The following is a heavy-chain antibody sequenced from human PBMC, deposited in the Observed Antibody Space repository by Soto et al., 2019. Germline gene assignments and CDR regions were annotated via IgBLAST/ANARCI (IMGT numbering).Heavy chain of an antibody. CDR1: GYIFTSYC. Sequence: QVQLVQSGAEVKKPGASVKVSCKASGYIFTSYCMHWVRQAPGQGLEWMGIINPSGGSTTYAQKFQGRVTMNRDTSTSTVYLDLSSLRSEDTAVYYWARDRESAVSYYYYGMDVWGQGTTVTVSS. V-gene: IGHV1-46*01. D-gene: IGHD3-10*01. CDR3: ARDRESAVSYYYYGMDV. CDR2: INPSGGST. J-gene: IGHJ6*02.